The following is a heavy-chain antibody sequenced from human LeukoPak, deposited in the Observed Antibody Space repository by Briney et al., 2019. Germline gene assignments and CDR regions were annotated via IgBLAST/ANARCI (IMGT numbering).Heavy chain of an antibody. Sequence: PSETLSLTCAISGHSTTRGYYWAWFRQSPGKGLEWIATFFQSDRSFYNVSLESRVTMSLDTSKSQFSLNLTSVTAADTAVYYCARVLPVPYLLDSWGRGTQVTVSS. CDR3: ARVLPVPYLLDS. V-gene: IGHV4-38-2*01. J-gene: IGHJ4*02. D-gene: IGHD3-10*02. CDR2: FFQSDRS. CDR1: GHSTTRGYY.